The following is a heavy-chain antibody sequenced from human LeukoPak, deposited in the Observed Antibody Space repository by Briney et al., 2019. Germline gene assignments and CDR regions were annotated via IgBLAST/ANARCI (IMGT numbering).Heavy chain of an antibody. J-gene: IGHJ4*02. V-gene: IGHV4-59*08. Sequence: SETLSLPCTVSGGSISRYYWSWMRQPPGKGLEWIGDIYYCWCTNYHPSLKSRVTISVDTSKNQFSLRLSSVTAADTAVYYSARLASGSYGPLTPFDYWGQGTLVTVSS. CDR3: ARLASGSYGPLTPFDY. CDR2: IYYCWCT. CDR1: GGSISRYY. D-gene: IGHD1-26*01.